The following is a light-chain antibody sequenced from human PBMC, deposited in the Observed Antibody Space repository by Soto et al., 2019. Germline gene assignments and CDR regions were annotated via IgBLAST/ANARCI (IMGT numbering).Light chain of an antibody. CDR3: HQYNNWPPWT. CDR1: QSVSSN. CDR2: GAS. Sequence: TQSPVTLSLSPGERASLSCRASQSVSSNLAWYQQKPGQAPRLLIYGASTRATGVPARFSGSGSGTEFTLTISGLQTEDFAVYYCHQYNNWPPWTFGQGTKVDI. V-gene: IGKV3-15*01. J-gene: IGKJ1*01.